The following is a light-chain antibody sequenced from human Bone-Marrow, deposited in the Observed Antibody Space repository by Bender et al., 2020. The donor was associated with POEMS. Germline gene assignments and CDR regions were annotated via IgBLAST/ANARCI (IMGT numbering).Light chain of an antibody. CDR2: EVS. CDR1: SNDVGNFDL. CDR3: SSYASSNTLL. V-gene: IGLV2-14*02. J-gene: IGLJ1*01. Sequence: QSALTQPASVSGSPGQSITISCTGTSNDVGNFDLVSWFQHLPGKAPKLVIFEVSKRPSGISLRFSGSKSGNTASLTISGLQVEDEADYYCSSYASSNTLLFGLGTKVTVL.